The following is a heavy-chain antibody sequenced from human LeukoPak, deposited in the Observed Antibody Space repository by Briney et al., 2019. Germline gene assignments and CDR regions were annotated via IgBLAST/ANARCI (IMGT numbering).Heavy chain of an antibody. V-gene: IGHV3-20*04. D-gene: IGHD1-26*01. Sequence: GGSLRLSCAASGFTFDDYGMSWVRQAPGKGLEWVSGINWNGGSTGYADSVKGRFTISRDNAKNSLYLQMNSLRAEDTALYYCARGGYSGSYGRSYYYYYMDVWGKGTTVTVSS. CDR1: GFTFDDYG. CDR2: INWNGGST. CDR3: ARGGYSGSYGRSYYYYYMDV. J-gene: IGHJ6*03.